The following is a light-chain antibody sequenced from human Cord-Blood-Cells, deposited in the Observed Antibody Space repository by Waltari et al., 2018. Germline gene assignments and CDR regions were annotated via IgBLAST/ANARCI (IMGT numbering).Light chain of an antibody. CDR1: SSDVGGYNY. Sequence: QSALTQPASVSGSPGQSSTISCTGTSSDVGGYNYVCWYQQHPGKAPKLMIYEVSNRPSGVSNRFSGSKSGNTASLTISGLQAEDEADYYCSSYTSSSTLDVFGTGTKVTVL. J-gene: IGLJ1*01. V-gene: IGLV2-14*01. CDR3: SSYTSSSTLDV. CDR2: EVS.